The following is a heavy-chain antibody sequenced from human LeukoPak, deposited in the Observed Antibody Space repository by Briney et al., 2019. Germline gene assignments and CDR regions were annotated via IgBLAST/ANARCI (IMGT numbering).Heavy chain of an antibody. CDR1: GGTFSSYA. V-gene: IGHV1-18*01. D-gene: IGHD5-18*01. Sequence: ASVKVSCKASGGTFSSYAISWVRQAPGQGLEWMGWISAYNGNTNYAQKLQGRVTMTTDTSTSTAYMELRSLRSDDTAVYYCARDRPSGYSYGYYYYGMDVWGQGTTVTVSS. J-gene: IGHJ6*02. CDR3: ARDRPSGYSYGYYYYGMDV. CDR2: ISAYNGNT.